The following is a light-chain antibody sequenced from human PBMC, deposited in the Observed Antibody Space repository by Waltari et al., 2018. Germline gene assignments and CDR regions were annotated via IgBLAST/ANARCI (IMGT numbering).Light chain of an antibody. CDR3: QQYNSYST. Sequence: DIQMTQSPSTLSASVGDRVIITCRASQSINTWLAWYQQKPGKAPRVLIYRASSLEVGVPSRFSGSGSGTEFTLTISGLQPDDFATYYYQQYNSYSTFGQGTRVEIK. V-gene: IGKV1-5*03. CDR1: QSINTW. CDR2: RAS. J-gene: IGKJ1*01.